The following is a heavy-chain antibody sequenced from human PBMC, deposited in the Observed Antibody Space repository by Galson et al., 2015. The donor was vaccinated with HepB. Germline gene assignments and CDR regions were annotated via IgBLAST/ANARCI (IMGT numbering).Heavy chain of an antibody. V-gene: IGHV3-23*01. CDR2: ISSSGGTT. D-gene: IGHD5-18*01. CDR3: AKTASLFDN. CDR1: GFTFSSYA. J-gene: IGHJ4*02. Sequence: SLRLSCAASGFTFSSYAMNWVRQAPGKGLEGVSAISSSGGTTYYADSVKGRFTISRDNSKNTLYLQMNSLRAEDTAVYYCAKTASLFDNWGQGTLVTVSS.